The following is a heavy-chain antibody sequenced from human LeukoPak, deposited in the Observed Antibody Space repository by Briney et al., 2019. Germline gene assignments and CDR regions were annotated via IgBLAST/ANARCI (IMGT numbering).Heavy chain of an antibody. V-gene: IGHV3-23*01. CDR3: AREGELSYYYYYMDV. CDR1: GFTFSSYA. D-gene: IGHD1-26*01. J-gene: IGHJ6*03. CDR2: ISGSGGST. Sequence: GSLRLSCAASGFTFSSYAMSWVRQAPGKGLEWVSAISGSGGSTYYADSVKGRFTISRDNSKSTLYLQMNSLRAEDTAVYYCAREGELSYYYYYMDVWGKGTTVTVSS.